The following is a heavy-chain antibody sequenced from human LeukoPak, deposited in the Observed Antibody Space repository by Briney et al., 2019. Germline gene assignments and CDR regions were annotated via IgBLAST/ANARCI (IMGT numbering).Heavy chain of an antibody. V-gene: IGHV1-69*04. CDR1: GGTFSSYA. J-gene: IGHJ4*02. D-gene: IGHD2-21*02. CDR3: ARERRAGIVVVTLEPFDY. CDR2: IIPILGIA. Sequence: ASVKVSCKASGGTFSSYAISWVRQAPGQGLEWMGRIIPILGIANYAQRFQGRVTITADKSTSTAYMELSSLRSEDTAVYYCARERRAGIVVVTLEPFDYWGQGTLVTVSS.